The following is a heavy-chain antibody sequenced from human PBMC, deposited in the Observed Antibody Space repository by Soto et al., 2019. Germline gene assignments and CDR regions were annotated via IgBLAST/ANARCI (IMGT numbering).Heavy chain of an antibody. Sequence: GGSLRLSCAASGFTFSTYGFNRVRQAPGKGLEWVAVIWYDGNTKYYADSVKGRFTISRDNSKNTLYLQMNSLTAEDTAVYYCARPLVAPVAGPYYYGMDVWGQGTTVTVSS. CDR3: ARPLVAPVAGPYYYGMDV. CDR2: IWYDGNTK. D-gene: IGHD6-19*01. V-gene: IGHV3-33*01. J-gene: IGHJ6*02. CDR1: GFTFSTYG.